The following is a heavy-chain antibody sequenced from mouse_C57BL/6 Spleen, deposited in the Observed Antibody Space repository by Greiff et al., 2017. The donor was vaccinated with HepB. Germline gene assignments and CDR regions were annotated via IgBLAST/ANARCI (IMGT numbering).Heavy chain of an antibody. V-gene: IGHV14-3*01. CDR3: ARCYGSHRYFDV. Sequence: VQLQQSVAELVRPGASVKLSCTASGFNINNTYMHWVKQRPEQGLEWIGRIDPANGNTKYAPKFQGKATITADTSSNTAYLQLSSLTSEDTAIYDCARCYGSHRYFDVWGTGTTVTVSS. CDR2: IDPANGNT. D-gene: IGHD1-1*01. J-gene: IGHJ1*03. CDR1: GFNINNTY.